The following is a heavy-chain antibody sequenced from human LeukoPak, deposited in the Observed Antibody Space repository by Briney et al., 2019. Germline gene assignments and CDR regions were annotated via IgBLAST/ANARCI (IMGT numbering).Heavy chain of an antibody. CDR1: GFTFSSYS. V-gene: IGHV3-21*01. D-gene: IGHD4-17*01. J-gene: IGHJ3*02. CDR3: AREWVTSPDDAFDI. Sequence: GGSLRLSCAASGFTFSSYSMNWVRQAPGKGLEWVSSISSSSSYIYYADSVKGRFTISRDNAKNSLYLQMNSLRAEDTAVYYCAREWVTSPDDAFDIWGQGTMVTVSS. CDR2: ISSSSSYI.